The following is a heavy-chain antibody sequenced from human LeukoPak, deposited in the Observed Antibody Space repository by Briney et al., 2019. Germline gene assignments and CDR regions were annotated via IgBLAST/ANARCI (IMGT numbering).Heavy chain of an antibody. D-gene: IGHD1-1*01. J-gene: IGHJ2*01. CDR2: INPNSGGT. CDR1: GYTFTGFY. CDR3: ARPLATSGWYFDL. V-gene: IGHV1-2*02. Sequence: ASVKVSCKASGYTFTGFYIHWVRQAPGQGLEWMGWINPNSGGTNYAQKFQDRVTMTRDTSISTAYMELSSLRSDDTAIYYCARPLATSGWYFDLWGRGTLVTVSS.